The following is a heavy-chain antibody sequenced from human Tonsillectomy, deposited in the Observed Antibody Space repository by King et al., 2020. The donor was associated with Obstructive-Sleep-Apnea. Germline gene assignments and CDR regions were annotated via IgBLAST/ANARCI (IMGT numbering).Heavy chain of an antibody. J-gene: IGHJ5*02. CDR2: IYSGGRT. D-gene: IGHD6-6*01. Sequence: QLVQSGGGLVQPGGSLRLSCAVSGFTVSSNYMSWVRQAPGKGLEWVSVIYSGGRTYYADSVKGRFTISRDNSKNTLYLQMNSLRADDTALYYCARFASNNWFDPWGQGTLVTVSS. CDR3: ARFASNNWFDP. V-gene: IGHV3-66*01. CDR1: GFTVSSNY.